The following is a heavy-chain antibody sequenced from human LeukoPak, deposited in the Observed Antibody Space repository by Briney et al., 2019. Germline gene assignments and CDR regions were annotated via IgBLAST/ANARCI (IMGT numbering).Heavy chain of an antibody. Sequence: GGSLRLSCAASGFTFSSYGMHWVRQAPGKGLEWVAVISYDGSNKYYADSVKGRFTISRDNSKNTLYLQMNSLRAEDTAVYYCAKDLGGSGSPCDPWGQGTLVTVSS. D-gene: IGHD3-10*01. CDR3: AKDLGGSGSPCDP. CDR1: GFTFSSYG. CDR2: ISYDGSNK. J-gene: IGHJ5*02. V-gene: IGHV3-30*18.